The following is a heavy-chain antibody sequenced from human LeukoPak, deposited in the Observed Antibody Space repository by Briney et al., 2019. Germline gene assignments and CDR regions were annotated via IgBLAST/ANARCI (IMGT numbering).Heavy chain of an antibody. Sequence: SETLSLTCAVYGGSFSGYYWSWIRQPPGKGLEWIGEINHSGSTNYNPSLKSRVTISVDTSKNQFSLKLSSVTAADTAVYYCARHGYRGYSNYYWFDPWGQGPLVTVSS. CDR1: GGSFSGYY. J-gene: IGHJ5*02. D-gene: IGHD4-11*01. CDR3: ARHGYRGYSNYYWFDP. V-gene: IGHV4-34*01. CDR2: INHSGST.